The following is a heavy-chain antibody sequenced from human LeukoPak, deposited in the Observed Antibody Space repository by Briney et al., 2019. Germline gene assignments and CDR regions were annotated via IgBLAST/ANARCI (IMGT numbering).Heavy chain of an antibody. CDR1: GFTFSSYG. D-gene: IGHD6-6*01. Sequence: GGSLRLSCAASGFTFSSYGMHWVRQAPGKGLEWVAAIWYDGSSKYYADSVKGRFTISRDNSKNTLYLQMNSLRAEDTAVYYCARGGYSSSSLYYYYYGMDVWGQGTTVTVSS. V-gene: IGHV3-33*01. CDR2: IWYDGSSK. J-gene: IGHJ6*02. CDR3: ARGGYSSSSLYYYYYGMDV.